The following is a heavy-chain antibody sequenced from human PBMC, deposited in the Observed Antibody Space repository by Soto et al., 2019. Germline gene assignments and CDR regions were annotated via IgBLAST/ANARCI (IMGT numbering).Heavy chain of an antibody. J-gene: IGHJ4*02. V-gene: IGHV3-30-3*01. D-gene: IGHD3-16*02. CDR1: GFTFSSYA. Sequence: GGSLRLSCAASGFTFSSYAMHWVRQAPGKGLEWVAVISYDGSNKYYADSVKGRFTISRDNSKNTLYLQMNSLRAEDTAVYYCATTRTSADYVWGSYRYTLGYWGQGTLVTVSS. CDR2: ISYDGSNK. CDR3: ATTRTSADYVWGSYRYTLGY.